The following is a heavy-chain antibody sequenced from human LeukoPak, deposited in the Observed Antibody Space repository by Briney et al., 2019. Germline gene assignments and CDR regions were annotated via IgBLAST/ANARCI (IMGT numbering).Heavy chain of an antibody. V-gene: IGHV4-4*07. D-gene: IGHD3-10*01. CDR3: CYGSGTFFNDAFDF. CDR2: IFVDGRT. J-gene: IGHJ3*01. CDR1: RGSITSYS. Sequence: SETLSLTCNVSRGSITSYSWTWIRQPVGKGLEWIGRIFVDGRTNYNPSLKSRVTLSIDTSKNQFSLNVKSVIAADAAVYYCCYGSGTFFNDAFDFWGQGTMVTVSS.